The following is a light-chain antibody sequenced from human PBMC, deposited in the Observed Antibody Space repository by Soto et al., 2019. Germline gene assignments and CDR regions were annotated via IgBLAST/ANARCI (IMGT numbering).Light chain of an antibody. V-gene: IGKV1-12*01. Sequence: DIQMTQSPSSVSASVGDRVTITCRASQPISSWVAWYQQKPGKAPDLLIYAVSRLQSGVPSRFSGSGSGTAFSLTISSLQPEDVATYFCQQANSFPFTFGQGTKLEI. CDR1: QPISSW. CDR3: QQANSFPFT. CDR2: AVS. J-gene: IGKJ2*01.